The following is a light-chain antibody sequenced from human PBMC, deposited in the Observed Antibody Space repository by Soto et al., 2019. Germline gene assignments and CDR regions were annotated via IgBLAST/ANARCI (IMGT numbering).Light chain of an antibody. V-gene: IGLV1-40*01. J-gene: IGLJ3*02. Sequence: QSALTQPPSVSGAPGQGVTISCTGSSSNIGAGYDVHWYQQLPGTAPKLLIYGNSNRPSGVPDRFSGSKSGTSASLAITGLQAEYEADYYCQSYDSSLSAWVFGGGTKLTVL. CDR3: QSYDSSLSAWV. CDR2: GNS. CDR1: SSNIGAGYD.